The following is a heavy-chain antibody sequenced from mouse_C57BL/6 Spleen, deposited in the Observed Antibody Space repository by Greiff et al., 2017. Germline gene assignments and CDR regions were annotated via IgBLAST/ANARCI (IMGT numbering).Heavy chain of an antibody. D-gene: IGHD2-1*01. CDR2: ISDGGSYT. Sequence: EVKLVESGGGLVKPGGSLKLSCAASGFTFSSYAMSWVRQTPEKRLEWVATISDGGSYTYYPDNVKGRFTISRDNAKNNLYLQMSHLKSEDTAMYYCARDVPLYGNGGIDYWGQGTTLTVSS. J-gene: IGHJ2*01. CDR1: GFTFSSYA. V-gene: IGHV5-4*01. CDR3: ARDVPLYGNGGIDY.